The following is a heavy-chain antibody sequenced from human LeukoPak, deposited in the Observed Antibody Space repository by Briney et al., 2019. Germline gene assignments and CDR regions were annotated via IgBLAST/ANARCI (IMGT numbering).Heavy chain of an antibody. D-gene: IGHD1-7*01. J-gene: IGHJ5*02. CDR1: GGSISSSSYY. CDR2: IYYSGST. CDR3: ARVTGTTIGRWFDP. V-gene: IGHV4-39*01. Sequence: SETLSLTCTVSGGSISSSSYYWGWIHQPPGKGLEWIGSIYYSGSTYYNPSLKSRVTISVDTSKNQFSLKLSSVTAADTAVYYCARVTGTTIGRWFDPWGQGTLVTVSS.